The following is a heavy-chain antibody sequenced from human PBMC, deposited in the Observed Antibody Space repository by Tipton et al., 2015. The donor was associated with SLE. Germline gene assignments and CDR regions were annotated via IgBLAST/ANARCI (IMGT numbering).Heavy chain of an antibody. Sequence: TLSLTCTVSGGSISSSSYYWGWIRQPPGKGLEWIGSIYYSGSTYYNPSLKSRVTISVDTSKNQFSLKLSSVTAADTAVYYCARRGGGWYGWFDPWGQGTLVTVSS. CDR3: ARRGGGWYGWFDP. J-gene: IGHJ5*02. CDR2: IYYSGST. CDR1: GGSISSSSYY. D-gene: IGHD6-19*01. V-gene: IGHV4-39*07.